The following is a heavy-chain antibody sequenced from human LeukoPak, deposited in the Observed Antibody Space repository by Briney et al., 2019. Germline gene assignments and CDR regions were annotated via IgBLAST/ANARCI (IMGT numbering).Heavy chain of an antibody. CDR2: ISAYNGKT. Sequence: ASVKVSCKASGYTFTSYGISWVRQAPGQGLEWMGWISAYNGKTNYAQKLQGRVTMTTDTSTSTAYMELRSLRSDDTAVYYCVRDRLYYYGSGLQPDYYYYGMDVWGKGTTVTVSS. D-gene: IGHD3-10*01. J-gene: IGHJ6*04. V-gene: IGHV1-18*04. CDR3: VRDRLYYYGSGLQPDYYYYGMDV. CDR1: GYTFTSYG.